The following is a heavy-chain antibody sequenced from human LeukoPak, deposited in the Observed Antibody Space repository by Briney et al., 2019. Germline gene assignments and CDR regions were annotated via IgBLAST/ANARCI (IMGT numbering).Heavy chain of an antibody. CDR2: ISGSGGST. J-gene: IGHJ4*02. CDR3: AKDDYGPPYYFDY. Sequence: GGSLGLSCAASGFVVSSNYMNWVRQAPGKGLEWVSAISGSGGSTYYADSVKGRFTISRDNSKNTLYLQMNSLRAEDTAVYYCAKDDYGPPYYFDYWGQGTLVTVSS. D-gene: IGHD4-17*01. V-gene: IGHV3-23*01. CDR1: GFVVSSNY.